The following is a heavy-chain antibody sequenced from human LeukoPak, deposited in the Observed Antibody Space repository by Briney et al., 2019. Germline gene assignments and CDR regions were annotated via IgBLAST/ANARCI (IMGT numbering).Heavy chain of an antibody. CDR3: AKISSSAESNFDY. CDR2: IWPDGSKK. D-gene: IGHD6-25*01. V-gene: IGHV3-33*06. J-gene: IGHJ4*02. Sequence: GRSLRLSCAASGFTFSTYAMHWVRQAPGKGLEGVAFIWPDGSKKYYADSVKGRFAISRENSKNTVYLQMNDLRPEDTALYFCAKISSSAESNFDYGGQGTLLSVS. CDR1: GFTFSTYA.